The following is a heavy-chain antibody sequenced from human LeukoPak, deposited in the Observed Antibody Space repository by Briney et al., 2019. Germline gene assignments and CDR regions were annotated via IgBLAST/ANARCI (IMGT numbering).Heavy chain of an antibody. CDR3: ARSVVTVYWYFDL. J-gene: IGHJ2*01. CDR2: IYYSGST. CDR1: GGSISGYY. V-gene: IGHV4-59*01. Sequence: PSETLSLACTVSGGSISGYYYNWIRQPPGKGLEWIGYIYYSGSTNYNPSFKSRVTISLDTSKNQFSLKLSSVTTADTAVYYCARSVVTVYWYFDLWGRGTLVTVSS. D-gene: IGHD4-23*01.